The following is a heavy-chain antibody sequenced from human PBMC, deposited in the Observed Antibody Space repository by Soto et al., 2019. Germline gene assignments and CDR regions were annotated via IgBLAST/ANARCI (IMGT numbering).Heavy chain of an antibody. CDR2: INGDGTTT. D-gene: IGHD4-17*01. Sequence: EVQLVESGGGLVQPGGSLRLSCAASGFPFSSYWMHWVRQAPGKGLVWVSRINGDGTTTGYADFVKGRFSISRDSAKNTLYLQMNSLRAEDTAVYYCVRDLSVTTKFDYWGQGTLVTVSS. CDR3: VRDLSVTTKFDY. J-gene: IGHJ4*02. CDR1: GFPFSSYW. V-gene: IGHV3-74*01.